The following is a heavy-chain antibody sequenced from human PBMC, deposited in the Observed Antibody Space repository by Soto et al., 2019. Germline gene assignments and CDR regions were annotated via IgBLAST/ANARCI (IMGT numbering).Heavy chain of an antibody. D-gene: IGHD3-10*01. CDR2: IYYSGST. Sequence: NPSETLSLTCTVSGGSVSSGSYYWSWIRQPPGKGLEWIGCIYYSGSTNYNPSLKSRVTISVDTSKNQFSLKLSSVTAADTAVYYCANTDGSGSSLLFDYWGQGTLVTVSS. CDR3: ANTDGSGSSLLFDY. V-gene: IGHV4-61*01. CDR1: GGSVSSGSYY. J-gene: IGHJ4*02.